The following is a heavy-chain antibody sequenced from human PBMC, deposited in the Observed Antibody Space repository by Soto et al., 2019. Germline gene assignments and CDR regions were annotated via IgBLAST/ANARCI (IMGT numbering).Heavy chain of an antibody. Sequence: SETLSLTCTVSGASVSSGSYYWSWIRQPPRKGVEWIGYIYSSGSTNYNSSLKSRVTISIDTSKNQFSLELSSVTAADTAVYYCARTAYSSSSLGYWGQGTLVTVSS. CDR1: GASVSSGSYY. D-gene: IGHD6-6*01. V-gene: IGHV4-61*01. CDR3: ARTAYSSSSLGY. J-gene: IGHJ4*02. CDR2: IYSSGST.